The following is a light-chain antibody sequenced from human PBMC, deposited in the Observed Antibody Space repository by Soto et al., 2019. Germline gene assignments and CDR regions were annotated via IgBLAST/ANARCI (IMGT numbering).Light chain of an antibody. J-gene: IGKJ1*01. CDR2: AAS. CDR3: LQSFSPPWT. V-gene: IGKV1-39*01. Sequence: DIQMTQSPSFLSASVGDRVTITCRASQNINYYLNWYQHKPGKAPKLLIYAASSLQSGVPSKFSGSGSGTDFTLTISSLQPEDFATYYCLQSFSPPWTFGQGTRWIS. CDR1: QNINYY.